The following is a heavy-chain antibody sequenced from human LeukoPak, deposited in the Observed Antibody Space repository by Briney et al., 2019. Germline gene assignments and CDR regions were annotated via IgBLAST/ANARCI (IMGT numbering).Heavy chain of an antibody. CDR3: VRADYSNSWFDWYFDL. J-gene: IGHJ2*01. CDR1: GFTFSSYW. D-gene: IGHD6-13*01. CDR2: INTDGSST. Sequence: GGSLRLSCAASGFTFSSYWMHWVRQAPGKGLVWVLRINTDGSSTSYADSVKGRFTISRDNAKNTLSLQMNSLRAEDTAVYYCVRADYSNSWFDWYFDLWGRGTLVTVSS. V-gene: IGHV3-74*01.